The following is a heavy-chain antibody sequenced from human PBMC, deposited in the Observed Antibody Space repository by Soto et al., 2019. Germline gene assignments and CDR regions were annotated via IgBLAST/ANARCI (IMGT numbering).Heavy chain of an antibody. CDR1: GGSFSGYY. CDR3: ASLRSGYYYYYYMDV. CDR2: INHSGST. V-gene: IGHV4-34*01. J-gene: IGHJ6*03. Sequence: SETLSLTCAVYGGSFSGYYLSWIRQPPGKGLEWIGEINHSGSTNYNPSLKSRVTISVDTSKNQFSLKLSSVTAADTAVYYCASLRSGYYYYYYMDVWGKGTTVTVSS.